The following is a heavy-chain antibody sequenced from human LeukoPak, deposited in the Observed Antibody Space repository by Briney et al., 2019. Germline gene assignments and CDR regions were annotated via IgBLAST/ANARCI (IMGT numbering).Heavy chain of an antibody. CDR3: ARDSGRFDVFDI. Sequence: GGSVRLFCAASGFTVSTNYMSWVRQAPGKGLEWVAVIYSDGRTYYADSVKGRFTISRDNSKNTLYLQMNSLGAEDTAVYYCARDSGRFDVFDIWGQGTMVTVSS. CDR1: GFTVSTNY. D-gene: IGHD3-10*01. V-gene: IGHV3-53*01. J-gene: IGHJ3*02. CDR2: IYSDGRT.